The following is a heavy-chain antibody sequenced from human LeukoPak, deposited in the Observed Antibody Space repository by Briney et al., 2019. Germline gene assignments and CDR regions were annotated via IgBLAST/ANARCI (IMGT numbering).Heavy chain of an antibody. Sequence: SVKVPCKASGGTFSSYAISWVRQAPGQGLEWMGRIIPVLDIGIPNYAQKFQGRVTITADKSTSTVYMELSSLRSEDTAVYYCASGSHYSNSPFDPWGQGTLVTVSS. CDR2: IIPVLDIGIP. CDR1: GGTFSSYA. V-gene: IGHV1-69*04. CDR3: ASGSHYSNSPFDP. D-gene: IGHD4-11*01. J-gene: IGHJ5*02.